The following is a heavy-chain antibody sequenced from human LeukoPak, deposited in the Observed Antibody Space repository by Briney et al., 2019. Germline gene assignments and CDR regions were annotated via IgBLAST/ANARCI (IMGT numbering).Heavy chain of an antibody. D-gene: IGHD2-2*01. J-gene: IGHJ6*03. CDR3: ARDTMTPYFMDV. CDR1: GFTFSSYA. CDR2: ISYDGSNK. Sequence: GGSLRLSCAASGFTFSSYAMHWVRQAPGKGLEWVAVISYDGSNKYYADSVKGRFTISRDNSKNTLYLQMNSLRAEDTAVYYCARDTMTPYFMDVWGKGTTVTISS. V-gene: IGHV3-30*04.